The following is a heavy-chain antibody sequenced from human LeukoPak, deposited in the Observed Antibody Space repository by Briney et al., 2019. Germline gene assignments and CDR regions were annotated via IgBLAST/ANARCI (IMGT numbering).Heavy chain of an antibody. CDR1: GFTFSSYS. Sequence: AGGSLRLSCAASGFTFSSYSMNWVRQAPGKGLEWVSYISSSSSTIYYADSVKGRFTISRDNAKNSLYLQMNSLRAEDTAVYYCARGGSMTTVTPGAFDIWGQGTMVTVSS. CDR2: ISSSSSTI. J-gene: IGHJ3*02. V-gene: IGHV3-48*01. CDR3: ARGGSMTTVTPGAFDI. D-gene: IGHD4-17*01.